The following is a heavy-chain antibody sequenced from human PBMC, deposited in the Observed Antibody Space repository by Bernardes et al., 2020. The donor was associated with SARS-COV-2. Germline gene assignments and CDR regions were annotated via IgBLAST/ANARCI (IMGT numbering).Heavy chain of an antibody. Sequence: SETLSLTCTVSGGSISSYYWSWIRQPPGKGLEWIGYIYYSGSTNYNPSLKSRVTISVDTSKNQFSLKLSSVTAADTAVYYCASFQRGYCSGGSCRNKNAFDIWGQGTMVTVPS. CDR3: ASFQRGYCSGGSCRNKNAFDI. CDR1: GGSISSYY. D-gene: IGHD2-15*01. V-gene: IGHV4-59*01. CDR2: IYYSGST. J-gene: IGHJ3*02.